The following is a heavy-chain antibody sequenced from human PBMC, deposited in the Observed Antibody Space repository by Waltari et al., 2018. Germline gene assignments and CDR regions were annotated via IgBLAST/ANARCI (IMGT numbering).Heavy chain of an antibody. J-gene: IGHJ3*02. CDR1: GFTFNGAY. D-gene: IGHD7-27*01. CDR3: ARTLGSKYDPFDI. CDR2: INPKTGDK. V-gene: IGHV1-2*02. Sequence: QVQLEQSGAEMKKPGASVKVSCKASGFTFNGAYIHWVRQAPGQGLEWMGWINPKTGDKNYAQKFQGRVTMTRDTSVSTMYMEMSRLRSGDAAVYYCARTLGSKYDPFDIWGQGTMVTVSS.